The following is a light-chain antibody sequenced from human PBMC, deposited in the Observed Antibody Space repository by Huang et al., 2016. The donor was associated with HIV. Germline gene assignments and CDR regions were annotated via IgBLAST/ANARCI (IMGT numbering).Light chain of an antibody. J-gene: IGKJ3*01. CDR3: QQSYRNPFT. CDR1: QSISNY. CDR2: AAS. Sequence: DLQMTQSPSSLSASVGDRVTITCRASQSISNYLNWYQQKPGKAPNLLIYAASSLQGGVPSRFSGSGSGTDFTLTISSLQPEDFATYYCQQSYRNPFTFGPGTKVDIK. V-gene: IGKV1-39*01.